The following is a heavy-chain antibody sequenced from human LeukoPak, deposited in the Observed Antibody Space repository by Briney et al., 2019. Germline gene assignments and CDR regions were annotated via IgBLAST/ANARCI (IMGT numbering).Heavy chain of an antibody. CDR2: ISNDGSNK. CDR1: GFTFRSYG. J-gene: IGHJ3*02. D-gene: IGHD1-1*01. CDR3: AKLYTFDI. Sequence: GGSLRLSCEASGFTFRSYGIHWVRQAPGKGLEWVAVISNDGSNKYYADSVKGRFTISRDNSKNTLFLQMSSLRPEDTAVYSCAKLYTFDIWGQGTMVTVSS. V-gene: IGHV3-30*18.